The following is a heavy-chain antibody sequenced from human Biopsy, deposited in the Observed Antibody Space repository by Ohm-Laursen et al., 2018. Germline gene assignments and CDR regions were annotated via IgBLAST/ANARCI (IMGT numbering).Heavy chain of an antibody. V-gene: IGHV4-39*01. CDR3: ARHDLSDFWSGYPNFFDR. CDR2: VYYSGTT. J-gene: IGHJ5*02. Sequence: GTLSLTCTLSGGSITSRTHYWGWIRQTLGKGLEWIGTVYYSGTTYDNPSLKNRVIISVDTSKNQFSLSLKTVTAADTAVYYCARHDLSDFWSGYPNFFDRWGQGTLVTVSS. D-gene: IGHD3-3*01. CDR1: GGSITSRTHY.